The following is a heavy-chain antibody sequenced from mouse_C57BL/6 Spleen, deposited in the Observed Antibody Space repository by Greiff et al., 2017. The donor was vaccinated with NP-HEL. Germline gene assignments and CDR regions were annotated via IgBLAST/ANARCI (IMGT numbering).Heavy chain of an antibody. J-gene: IGHJ4*01. CDR2: IYPRSGNT. V-gene: IGHV1-81*01. CDR1: GYTFTSYG. Sequence: VQLQQSGAELARPGASVKLSCKASGYTFTSYGISWVKQRTGQGLEWIGEIYPRSGNTYYNEKFKGKATLTADKSSSTAYMELRSLTSEDAAVYFCAGYGNGGYAMDYWGQGTSVTVSS. D-gene: IGHD2-1*01. CDR3: AGYGNGGYAMDY.